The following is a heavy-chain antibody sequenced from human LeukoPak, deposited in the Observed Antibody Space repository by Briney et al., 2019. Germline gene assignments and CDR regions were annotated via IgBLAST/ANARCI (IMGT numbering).Heavy chain of an antibody. CDR2: ISVRSNYR. V-gene: IGHV3-21*01. Sequence: GGSLRLSCAASGYTFSDFSVNWVRQAPGKGLEWVSSISVRSNYRYYSDSVRGRFTISRDDARDSLFLQMNSLRAEDTAVYFCVRLRRNNDRSGYYYYYDYWGQGTLVTVSS. CDR3: VRLRRNNDRSGYYYYYDY. J-gene: IGHJ4*02. D-gene: IGHD3-22*01. CDR1: GYTFSDFS.